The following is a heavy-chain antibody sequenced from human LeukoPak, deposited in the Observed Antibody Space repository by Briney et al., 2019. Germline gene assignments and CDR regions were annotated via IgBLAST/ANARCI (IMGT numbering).Heavy chain of an antibody. Sequence: GASVKVSCKASGYTFTSYGISWVRQAHGQGLEWMGWISAYNGNTNYAQKLQGRVTMTTDTSTSTAYMELRSLRSDDTAVYYCARENRITIFGVVITDLDYWGQGTLVTVSS. CDR3: ARENRITIFGVVITDLDY. CDR1: GYTFTSYG. J-gene: IGHJ4*02. V-gene: IGHV1-18*01. D-gene: IGHD3-3*01. CDR2: ISAYNGNT.